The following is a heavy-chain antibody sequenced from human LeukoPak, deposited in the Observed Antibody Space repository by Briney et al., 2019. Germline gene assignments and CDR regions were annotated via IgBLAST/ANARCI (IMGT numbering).Heavy chain of an antibody. D-gene: IGHD2-15*01. V-gene: IGHV3-74*01. J-gene: IGHJ4*02. CDR1: GFTFSSYW. CDR2: INSDGTSP. Sequence: GGSLRLSCAASGFTFSSYWMHWVRQAPGKGLVWVSGINSDGTSPIYADSVKGRFTISRDNAKKTLYLQMNSLRAEDTAVYYCSRGYSGGFDYWGQGTLVTVSS. CDR3: SRGYSGGFDY.